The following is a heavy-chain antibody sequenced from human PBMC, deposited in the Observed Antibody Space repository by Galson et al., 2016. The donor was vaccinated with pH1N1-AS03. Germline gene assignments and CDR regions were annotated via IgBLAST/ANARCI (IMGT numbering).Heavy chain of an antibody. CDR1: GGNFRTHP. V-gene: IGHV1-69*13. CDR2: IMPVFGPA. J-gene: IGHJ4*02. Sequence: SVKVSCKASGGNFRTHPISWVRQASGQGLEWMGGIMPVFGPAKYAQKFQGRVTISADESTSTAYMELNNLRPEDTAVYYCATDHYETSDFRGAWDYWGQGTPVTVSS. D-gene: IGHD3-22*01. CDR3: ATDHYETSDFRGAWDY.